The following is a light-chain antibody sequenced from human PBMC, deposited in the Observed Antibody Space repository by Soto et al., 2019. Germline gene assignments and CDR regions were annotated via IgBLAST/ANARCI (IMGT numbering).Light chain of an antibody. CDR2: VTS. J-gene: IGKJ1*01. CDR3: QQYDDWPS. CDR1: QSVSTN. Sequence: EIVMTQSPATLSVSPGERATLSCRASQSVSTNLAWYQHKPGQAPRLLIYVTSNRAAGIPARFSGSGSGTEFTLTISSLQSEDFAVYYCQQYDDWPSFGQGTKVDI. V-gene: IGKV3D-15*01.